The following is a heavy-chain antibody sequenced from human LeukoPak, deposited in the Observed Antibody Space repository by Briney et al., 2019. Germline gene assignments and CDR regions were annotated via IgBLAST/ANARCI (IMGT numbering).Heavy chain of an antibody. D-gene: IGHD6-13*01. J-gene: IGHJ6*04. CDR2: IVTGRDK. CDR1: GFTLSSYT. Sequence: GGSLRLSCEASGFTLSSYTINWVRQTPGKGPEWVSSIVTGRDKHYADTVRGRFTISGDSAKNSLYLQMDSLRAEDAAVYYCARDKPGIAAPDVWGKGTTVTVSS. V-gene: IGHV3-21*01. CDR3: ARDKPGIAAPDV.